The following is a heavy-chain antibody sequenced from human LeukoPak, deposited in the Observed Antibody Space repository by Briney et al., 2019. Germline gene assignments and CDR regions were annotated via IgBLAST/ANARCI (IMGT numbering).Heavy chain of an antibody. CDR2: INSDGSST. Sequence: GGSLRLSCAASGFTFSTYWMHWVRQAPGMGLEWVSRINSDGSSTGYADSVKGRFTISRDNAKNTLYLQMNSLRAEDTAVYYCARDRSLASWGQGTLVTVSS. CDR3: ARDRSLAS. J-gene: IGHJ4*02. V-gene: IGHV3-74*01. CDR1: GFTFSTYW.